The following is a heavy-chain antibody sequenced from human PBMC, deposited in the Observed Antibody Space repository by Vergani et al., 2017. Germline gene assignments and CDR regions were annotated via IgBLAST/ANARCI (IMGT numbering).Heavy chain of an antibody. CDR1: GFTFSTYA. CDR3: AKANPRNSGYDYLYYYHAMDF. Sequence: EVQLLESGGSLKQPGGSVRLSCAASGFTFSTYAMHWVRQAPGKGLEWVSALTGGGGSTYYADSFKGRFIISRDNSRDTLYLQMNSLRPEDTAVYYCAKANPRNSGYDYLYYYHAMDFWGQGTTVTVSS. D-gene: IGHD5-12*01. V-gene: IGHV3-23*01. J-gene: IGHJ6*02. CDR2: LTGGGGST.